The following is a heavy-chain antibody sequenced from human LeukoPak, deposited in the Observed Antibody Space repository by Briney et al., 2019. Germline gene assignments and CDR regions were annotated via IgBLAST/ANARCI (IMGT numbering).Heavy chain of an antibody. D-gene: IGHD3-22*01. Sequence: PGGSLRLSCAVSGFTFSSHAMSWVRQAPGKGLEWVSAVSASGGASSYADSVKGRFTISRDNSKNTLYLQMNSLRVEDTAVYFCAESSDSRSFDYWGQGTLVTVSS. V-gene: IGHV3-23*01. CDR1: GFTFSSHA. CDR2: VSASGGAS. CDR3: AESSDSRSFDY. J-gene: IGHJ4*02.